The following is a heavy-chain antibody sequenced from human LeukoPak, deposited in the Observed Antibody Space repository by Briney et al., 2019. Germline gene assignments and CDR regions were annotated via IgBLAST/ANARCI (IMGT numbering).Heavy chain of an antibody. Sequence: TGGSLRLSCAASGFTFSSYGMNWVRQAPGKGLEWVSSISSSSSYIYYADSVKGRFTISRDNAKNSLYLQMNSLRAEDTALYYCAKDSEVKSGSYYGNNWFDPWGQGTLVTVSS. D-gene: IGHD1-26*01. CDR2: ISSSSSYI. CDR1: GFTFSSYG. V-gene: IGHV3-21*04. J-gene: IGHJ5*02. CDR3: AKDSEVKSGSYYGNNWFDP.